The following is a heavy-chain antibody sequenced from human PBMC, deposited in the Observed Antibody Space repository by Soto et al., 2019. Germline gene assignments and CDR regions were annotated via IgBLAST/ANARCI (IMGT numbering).Heavy chain of an antibody. D-gene: IGHD6-13*01. CDR3: ARDERIAAAGINYYGMDV. J-gene: IGHJ6*02. CDR1: GFTFSSYW. V-gene: IGHV3-74*01. CDR2: INSDGSST. Sequence: EVQLVESGGGLVQPGGSLRLSCAASGFTFSSYWMHWVRQAPGKGLVWVSRINSDGSSTGYADSVKGRFTISRDNAKNTLYLQMNSLRAEYTAVYYCARDERIAAAGINYYGMDVWGRGTTVTVSS.